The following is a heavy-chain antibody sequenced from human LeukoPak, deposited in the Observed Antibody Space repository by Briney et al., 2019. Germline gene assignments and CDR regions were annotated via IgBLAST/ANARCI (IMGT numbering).Heavy chain of an antibody. V-gene: IGHV3-23*01. D-gene: IGHD6-13*01. Sequence: GGSLRLSCAASGFTFSSYAMSWVRQAPGKGLEWVSAISGSGGSTYYADSVKGRLTISRDNSKNTLYLQMNSLRAEDTAVYYCAKDPIHSSWYDLQFFDYWGQGTLVTVSS. CDR3: AKDPIHSSWYDLQFFDY. CDR1: GFTFSSYA. CDR2: ISGSGGST. J-gene: IGHJ4*02.